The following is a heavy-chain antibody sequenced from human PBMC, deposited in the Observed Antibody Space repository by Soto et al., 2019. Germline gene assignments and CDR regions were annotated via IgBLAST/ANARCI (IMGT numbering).Heavy chain of an antibody. CDR2: LFPGDSDT. J-gene: IGHJ4*02. CDR1: GYSFSNYW. CDR3: ARLPNLYSPYFDF. D-gene: IGHD1-26*01. Sequence: GESLKISCQTSGYSFSNYWIGWVRQMPGKGLEWMGILFPGDSDTKYSPSFQGHVTISVDKSITTAYLLFTSLKASDTAIYFCARLPNLYSPYFDFWGQGTLVTVSS. V-gene: IGHV5-51*01.